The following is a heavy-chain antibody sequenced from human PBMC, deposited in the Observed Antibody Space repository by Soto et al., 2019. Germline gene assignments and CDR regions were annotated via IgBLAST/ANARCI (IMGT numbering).Heavy chain of an antibody. D-gene: IGHD6-13*01. CDR3: ARHDPVPKLQHGMGV. Sequence: ASETLSLTCTVSSGSITGYYWSWMRQPPGGGLEWIGYIYSAGNTLYTPSLQSRVTISVDTSKNQFSLNLRSVTAADTAVYYCARHDPVPKLQHGMGVWGQGATVTVSS. CDR2: IYSAGNT. J-gene: IGHJ6*02. CDR1: SGSITGYY. V-gene: IGHV4-59*01.